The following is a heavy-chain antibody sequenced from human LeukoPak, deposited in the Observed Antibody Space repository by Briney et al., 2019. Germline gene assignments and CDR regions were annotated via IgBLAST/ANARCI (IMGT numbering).Heavy chain of an antibody. J-gene: IGHJ4*02. CDR2: INPNGGST. Sequence: GASVKVSCKASGYTFTSYYMHWVRQAPGQGLEWMGIINPNGGSTSYAQKFQGRVTMTRDMSTSTVYMELSSLRSEDTAVYYCARWKGIAVAGTGGELDYWGQGTLVTVSS. D-gene: IGHD6-19*01. CDR1: GYTFTSYY. V-gene: IGHV1-46*01. CDR3: ARWKGIAVAGTGGELDY.